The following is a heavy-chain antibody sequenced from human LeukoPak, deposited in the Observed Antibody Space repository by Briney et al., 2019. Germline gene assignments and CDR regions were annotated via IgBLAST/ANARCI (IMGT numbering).Heavy chain of an antibody. CDR3: ARDQDSSSWYGDPWYFDY. V-gene: IGHV1-69*04. J-gene: IGHJ4*02. CDR2: IIPILGIA. CDR1: GYTFTSYG. Sequence: SVKVSCKASGYTFTSYGISWVRQAPGQGLEWMGRIIPILGIANYAQKFQGRVTITADKSTSTAYMELSSLRSEDTAVYYCARDQDSSSWYGDPWYFDYWGQGTLVTVSS. D-gene: IGHD6-13*01.